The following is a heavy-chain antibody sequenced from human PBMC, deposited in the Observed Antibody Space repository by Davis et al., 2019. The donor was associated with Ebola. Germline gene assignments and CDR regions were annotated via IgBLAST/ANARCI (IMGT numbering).Heavy chain of an antibody. D-gene: IGHD4-11*01. Sequence: SVKVSCKASGGTFSSYAISWVRQAPGQGLEWMGGIIPIFGTANYAQKFQGRVTITADESTSTAYMELSSLRSEDTAVYYCARRPTVTTDFDYWGQGTLVTVSS. CDR2: IIPIFGTA. CDR3: ARRPTVTTDFDY. J-gene: IGHJ4*02. V-gene: IGHV1-69*13. CDR1: GGTFSSYA.